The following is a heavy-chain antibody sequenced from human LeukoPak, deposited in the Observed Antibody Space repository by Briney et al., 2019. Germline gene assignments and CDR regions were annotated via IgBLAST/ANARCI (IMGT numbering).Heavy chain of an antibody. CDR1: GFTFSSYA. V-gene: IGHV3-23*01. CDR3: AKDPASIVATYFDY. D-gene: IGHD5-12*01. Sequence: PGGSLRLSCAASGFTFSSYATSWVRQAPGKGLEWVSAISGSGGSTYYADSVKGRFIISRDNSKNTLYLQMNSLRAEDTAVYYCAKDPASIVATYFDYWGQGTLVTVSS. J-gene: IGHJ4*02. CDR2: ISGSGGST.